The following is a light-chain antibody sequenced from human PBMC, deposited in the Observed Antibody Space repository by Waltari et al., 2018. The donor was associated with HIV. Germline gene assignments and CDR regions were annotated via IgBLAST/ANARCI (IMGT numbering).Light chain of an antibody. CDR1: SGHSSYD. CDR2: LNSDGSH. V-gene: IGLV4-69*01. CDR3: QTWGTGILV. J-gene: IGLJ3*02. Sequence: QLVLTQSPSASASLGASVKLTCTLSSGHSSYDIAWHQQQPEKGPRYLMDLNSDGSHSKGDGIPDRFTGSSSGAERYLTISTLQSEEEADYYCQTWGTGILVFGGGTKLTVL.